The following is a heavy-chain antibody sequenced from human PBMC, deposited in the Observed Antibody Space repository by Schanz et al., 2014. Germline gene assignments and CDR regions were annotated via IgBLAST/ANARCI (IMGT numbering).Heavy chain of an antibody. CDR3: ATDQLPGLYYLDY. CDR2: IKTKDEGEVP. Sequence: EVQLVESGGGLVEPGGSLGLSCAASGFTFSKAWMSWVRQAPGKGLEYIGRIKTKDEGEVPEYSAPAKGRFTISRDDSRNPLSLQLNRLRTDDTAVYYCATDQLPGLYYLDYWGQGTRVTVSS. CDR1: GFTFSKAW. D-gene: IGHD3-10*01. J-gene: IGHJ4*02. V-gene: IGHV3-15*01.